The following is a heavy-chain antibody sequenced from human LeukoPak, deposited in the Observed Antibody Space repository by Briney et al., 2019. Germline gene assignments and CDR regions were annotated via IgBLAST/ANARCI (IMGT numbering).Heavy chain of an antibody. CDR3: VRDRPYYDSSKRAFDI. CDR2: IIPIFVTA. Sequence: GSSVKVSYKASGGTLSSYSISWLRQAPRQGLEWMGRIIPIFVTANYPQKFLGRDTITTDESTSTAYIDPSGVTSERTAVYYCVRDRPYYDSSKRAFDIWGQGTMVTVSS. D-gene: IGHD3-22*01. V-gene: IGHV1-69*05. J-gene: IGHJ3*02. CDR1: GGTLSSYS.